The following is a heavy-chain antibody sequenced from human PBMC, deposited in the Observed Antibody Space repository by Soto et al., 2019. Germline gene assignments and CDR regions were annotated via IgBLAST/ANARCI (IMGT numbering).Heavy chain of an antibody. CDR2: IIPIFDTA. CDR3: ARDGSGSYYPTGSDY. D-gene: IGHD3-10*01. V-gene: IGHV1-69*06. Sequence: QVQLVQSGAEVKKPGSSVKVSCKASGGTFSSYAISWVRQAPGQGLEWMGGIIPIFDTANYAQKFQGRVTITADNSTSTAYMELSSLRSEDTAVYYCARDGSGSYYPTGSDYWGQGTLVTVSS. J-gene: IGHJ4*02. CDR1: GGTFSSYA.